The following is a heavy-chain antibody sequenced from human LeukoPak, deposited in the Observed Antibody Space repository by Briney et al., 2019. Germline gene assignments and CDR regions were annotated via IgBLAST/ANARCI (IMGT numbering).Heavy chain of an antibody. V-gene: IGHV1-69*13. CDR1: GGTFSSYG. CDR2: IIPIFGKA. Sequence: SVKVSCKASGGTFSSYGISWVRQAPGQGLEWMGGIIPIFGKANYAQKFQGRVTITADESTSTAYMELSSLRSEDTAVYYCARTIVVVPAASPNCFDPWGQGTLVTVSS. D-gene: IGHD2-2*01. J-gene: IGHJ5*02. CDR3: ARTIVVVPAASPNCFDP.